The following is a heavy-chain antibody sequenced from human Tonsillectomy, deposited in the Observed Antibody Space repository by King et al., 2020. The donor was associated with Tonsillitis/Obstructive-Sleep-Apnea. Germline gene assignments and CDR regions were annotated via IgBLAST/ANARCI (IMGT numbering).Heavy chain of an antibody. D-gene: IGHD3-10*01. CDR3: ERGPPRGSEY. J-gene: IGHJ4*02. CDR1: VYTFTAYY. Sequence: QLVQSGAEVKKPGASVKISCKASVYTFTAYYIHWVRQAPGQGLEWMGWITPNSGGTNYAQKFQGSDTMTGDTSISTAYRELNRRTSDDTAVYDCERGPPRGSEYWGQGTLVTVSS. CDR2: ITPNSGGT. V-gene: IGHV1-2*02.